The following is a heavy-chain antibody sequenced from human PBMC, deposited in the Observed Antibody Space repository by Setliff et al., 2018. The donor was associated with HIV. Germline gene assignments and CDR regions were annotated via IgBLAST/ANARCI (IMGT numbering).Heavy chain of an antibody. Sequence: SVKVSCKASGYTFTGHYLHWVRQAPGQGLEWLGWVNPNSGDAIYAQNFQGRVTMTRDTSINAAYMELRGLRSDDTAVYYRARNFGLSPSGKYYYYYGMDIWGQGTTVTGLL. D-gene: IGHD3-10*01. CDR1: GYTFTGHY. V-gene: IGHV1-2*02. CDR3: ARNFGLSPSGKYYYYYGMDI. J-gene: IGHJ6*02. CDR2: VNPNSGDA.